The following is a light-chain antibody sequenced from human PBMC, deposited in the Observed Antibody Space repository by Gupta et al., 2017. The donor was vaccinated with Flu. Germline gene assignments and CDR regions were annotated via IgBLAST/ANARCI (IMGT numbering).Light chain of an antibody. J-gene: IGKJ2*01. V-gene: IGKV1-9*01. Sequence: DIQFTQSPSFLSASVGDRVTITCRASQGISSYLAWYQQKAGKAPKLLIYGASTLKSGVPSRFRGSGSGTEFTLTISSLQPEDCATYYCQQFEGYPYAFGEGTKLEIK. CDR2: GAS. CDR3: QQFEGYPYA. CDR1: QGISSY.